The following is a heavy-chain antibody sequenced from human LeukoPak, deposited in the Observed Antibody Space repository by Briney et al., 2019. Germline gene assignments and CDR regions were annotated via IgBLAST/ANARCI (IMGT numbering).Heavy chain of an antibody. D-gene: IGHD1-26*01. V-gene: IGHV4-59*01. CDR1: GGSISSYY. CDR3: ARGIVGVRDAFDI. Sequence: PSETLSLTCTVSGGSISSYYWSWIRQPPGKGLEWIGYIYYSGSTNYNPSLKSRVTISVDTSKNQFSLKLSSVTAAGTAVYYCARGIVGVRDAFDIWGQGTMVTVSS. CDR2: IYYSGST. J-gene: IGHJ3*02.